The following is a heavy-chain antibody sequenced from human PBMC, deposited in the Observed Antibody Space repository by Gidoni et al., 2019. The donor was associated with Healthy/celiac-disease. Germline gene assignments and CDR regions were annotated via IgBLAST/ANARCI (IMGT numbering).Heavy chain of an antibody. CDR2: IYYSGST. J-gene: IGHJ4*02. D-gene: IGHD5-12*01. Sequence: QLQLQESGPGLVKPSATLSLTCPVSGGSISSSSYYWGWIRQPPGKGLEWIGSIYYSGSTYYNPSLKSRVTISVDTSKNQFSLKLSSVTAADTAVYYCARMRGYDWVYWGQGTLVTVSS. V-gene: IGHV4-39*01. CDR3: ARMRGYDWVY. CDR1: GGSISSSSYY.